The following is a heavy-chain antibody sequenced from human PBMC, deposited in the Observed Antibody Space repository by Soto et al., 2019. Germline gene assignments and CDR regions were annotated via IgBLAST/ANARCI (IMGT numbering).Heavy chain of an antibody. J-gene: IGHJ5*02. CDR2: ISASGGLK. CDR3: AREVGAPSGWLDP. D-gene: IGHD1-26*01. CDR1: GFTFTNYA. V-gene: IGHV3-23*01. Sequence: EVQLSESGGDLRQPGGSLRLSCAASGFTFTNYAMTWVRQTPGKGLERVSGISASGGLKYYADSVQGRFTVSRDNSKNILYLQMDNLRDEDTALYYCAREVGAPSGWLDPWGQGTQVTVSS.